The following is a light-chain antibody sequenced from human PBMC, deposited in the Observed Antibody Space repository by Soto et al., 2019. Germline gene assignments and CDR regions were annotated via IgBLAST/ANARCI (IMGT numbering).Light chain of an antibody. V-gene: IGKV1-6*01. J-gene: IGKJ1*01. CDR3: QQYDNWPWT. CDR2: AAS. Sequence: AIQVTQSPSSLSASVGDRVTITCRTSQGIRSALGWYQQKPGKVPKLLIYAASTLQSGVPSRFSGSGSGRDFTLTISSLQSEDFAVYYCQQYDNWPWTFGQGAKVDI. CDR1: QGIRSA.